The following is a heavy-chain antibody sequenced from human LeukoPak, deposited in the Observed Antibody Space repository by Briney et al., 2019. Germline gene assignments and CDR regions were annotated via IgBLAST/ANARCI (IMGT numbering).Heavy chain of an antibody. D-gene: IGHD5-12*01. V-gene: IGHV3-30-3*01. CDR2: ISYDGTNK. J-gene: IGHJ4*02. CDR1: GFPFSNYA. CDR3: ARDRSSYEYYFDY. Sequence: GGALRLSCAASGFPFSNYAMHWVPPAPGKGVEWVAVISYDGTNKYYADSVKGRFTISRDNSKNTLYLQMSSLRAEDTAVYYCARDRSSYEYYFDYWGQGTLVTVSS.